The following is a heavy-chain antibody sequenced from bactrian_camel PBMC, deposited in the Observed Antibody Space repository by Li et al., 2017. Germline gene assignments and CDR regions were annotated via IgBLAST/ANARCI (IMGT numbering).Heavy chain of an antibody. CDR2: ISSGGRNT. V-gene: IGHV3S1*01. D-gene: IGHD2*01. CDR1: GFTFSNYG. Sequence: HVQLVESGGGLVQPGGSLRLSCAASGFTFSNYGMYWVRQAPGKGLRWVSAISSGGRNTFYADSVKGRLTISRDNAKNTLYLQLNGLQTEDSAMYYCANMAAGGGWYDRNYWGQGTQVTVS. CDR3: ANMAAGGGWYDRNY. J-gene: IGHJ4*01.